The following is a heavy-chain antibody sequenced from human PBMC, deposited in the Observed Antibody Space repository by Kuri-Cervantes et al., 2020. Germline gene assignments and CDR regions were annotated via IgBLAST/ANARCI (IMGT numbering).Heavy chain of an antibody. CDR2: IWYDGSNK. J-gene: IGHJ6*02. V-gene: IGHV3-30*02. D-gene: IGHD3-10*01. Sequence: GGSLRLSCAASGFTFSSYGMHWVRQAPGKGLEWVAVIWYDGSNKYYADSVKGRFTISRDNSKNTLYLQMNSLRAEDTAVYYCAKVGPDYYGSGSMDYYYYYGMDVWGQGTTVTVSS. CDR3: AKVGPDYYGSGSMDYYYYYGMDV. CDR1: GFTFSSYG.